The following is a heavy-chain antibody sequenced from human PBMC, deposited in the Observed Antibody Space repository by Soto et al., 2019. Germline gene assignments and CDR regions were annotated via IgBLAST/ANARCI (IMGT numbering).Heavy chain of an antibody. J-gene: IGHJ3*02. D-gene: IGHD2-15*01. CDR1: GFTFSSYA. V-gene: IGHV3-23*01. CDR3: AKVGSYCSGGSCYSSDAFDI. CDR2: ISGSGGST. Sequence: GGSLRLSCAASGFTFSSYAMSWVRQAPGKGLEWVSAISGSGGSTYYADSVKGRFTISRDNSKNTLYLQMNSLRAEDTAVYYCAKVGSYCSGGSCYSSDAFDIWGQGTMVTVSS.